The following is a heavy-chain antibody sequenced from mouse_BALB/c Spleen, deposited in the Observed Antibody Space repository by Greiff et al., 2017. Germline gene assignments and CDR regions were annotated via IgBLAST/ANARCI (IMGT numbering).Heavy chain of an antibody. CDR2: ISNGGGST. CDR3: ARHEGLRSWFAY. V-gene: IGHV5-12-2*01. D-gene: IGHD2-4*01. J-gene: IGHJ3*01. Sequence: EVQVVESGGGLVQPGGSLKLSCAASGFTFSSYTMSWVRQTPEKRLEWVAYISNGGGSTYYPDTVKGRFTISRDNAKNTLYLQMSSLKSEDTAMYYCARHEGLRSWFAYWGQGTLVTVSA. CDR1: GFTFSSYT.